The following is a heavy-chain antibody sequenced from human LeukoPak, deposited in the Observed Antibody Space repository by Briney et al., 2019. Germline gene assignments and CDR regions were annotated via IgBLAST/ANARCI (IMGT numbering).Heavy chain of an antibody. CDR3: ARDYMVTFDY. CDR1: GFTFSSYA. V-gene: IGHV3-23*01. CDR2: ISGSGGST. Sequence: GESLRLSCAASGFTFSSYAMSWVRQAPGKGLEWVSAISGSGGSTYYADSVKGRFTISRDNSKNTLYLQMNSLRAEDTAVYYCARDYMVTFDYWGQGTLVTVSS. D-gene: IGHD5-18*01. J-gene: IGHJ4*02.